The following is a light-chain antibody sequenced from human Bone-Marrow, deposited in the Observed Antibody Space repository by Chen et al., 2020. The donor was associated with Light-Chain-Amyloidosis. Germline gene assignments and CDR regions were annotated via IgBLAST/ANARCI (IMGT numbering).Light chain of an antibody. CDR3: QVWDRSSDRPV. J-gene: IGLJ3*02. Sequence: SSVLTQPSSVSVASGPTATIACGGNNIGSTSVHCYQQTPGQAPLLVVYDDRDRPSGIPERWSGSNSGNTATLTISRVEAGDEADYYCQVWDRSSDRPVFGGGTKLTVL. CDR1: NIGSTS. CDR2: DDR. V-gene: IGLV3-21*02.